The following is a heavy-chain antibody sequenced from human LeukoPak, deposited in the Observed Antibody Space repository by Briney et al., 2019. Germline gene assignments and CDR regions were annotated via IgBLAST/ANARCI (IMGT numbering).Heavy chain of an antibody. CDR1: GFTFSSYW. CDR3: ARIGYSSSSFDY. Sequence: GGSLRLSCAASGFTFSSYWMSWVRQAPGKGLEWVANLKQDGSENDSVDSLKGRFTISRDNAKNSVYLQMNSLRAEDTALYYCARIGYSSSSFDYWGQGTLVTVSS. D-gene: IGHD6-6*01. V-gene: IGHV3-7*01. CDR2: LKQDGSEN. J-gene: IGHJ4*02.